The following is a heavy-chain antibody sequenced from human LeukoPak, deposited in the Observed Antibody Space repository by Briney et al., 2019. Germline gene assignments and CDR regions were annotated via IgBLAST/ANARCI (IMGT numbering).Heavy chain of an antibody. CDR2: IIPIFGTA. J-gene: IGHJ4*02. D-gene: IGHD4-23*01. CDR3: ARDGGYGGNSDPFDY. V-gene: IGHV1-69*13. CDR1: GGTFSSYA. Sequence: ASVKVSCKASGGTFSSYAISWVRQAPGQGLEWMGGIIPIFGTANYAQKFQGRVTITADESTSTAYMELSSLRSEDTAVYYCARDGGYGGNSDPFDYWGQGTLVTVSS.